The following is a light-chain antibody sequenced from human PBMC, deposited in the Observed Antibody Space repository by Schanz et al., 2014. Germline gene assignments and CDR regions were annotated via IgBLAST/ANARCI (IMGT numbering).Light chain of an antibody. CDR2: GAS. CDR1: QSVSSN. Sequence: EIVMTQSPAILSVSPGERATLSCRASQSVSSNLAWYQQKPGQAPRLLIYGASTRAIGIPARFSGSGSGTEFTLTISSLQSEDFAVYYCQQYGSSPPTFGQGTKLEIK. CDR3: QQYGSSPPT. J-gene: IGKJ2*01. V-gene: IGKV3-15*01.